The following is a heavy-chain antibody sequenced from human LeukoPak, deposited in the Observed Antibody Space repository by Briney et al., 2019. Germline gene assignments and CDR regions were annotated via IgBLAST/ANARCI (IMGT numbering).Heavy chain of an antibody. D-gene: IGHD2-2*01. Sequence: ASVKVSCKASGYTFTSYGISWVRQAPGQGLEWMGWISAYNGNTNYAQKFQGRVTMTTDTSTSTAYMELRSLRSDDTAVYYCARDTSVKSAFEIWGQGTMVTVSS. V-gene: IGHV1-18*01. CDR1: GYTFTSYG. CDR2: ISAYNGNT. J-gene: IGHJ3*02. CDR3: ARDTSVKSAFEI.